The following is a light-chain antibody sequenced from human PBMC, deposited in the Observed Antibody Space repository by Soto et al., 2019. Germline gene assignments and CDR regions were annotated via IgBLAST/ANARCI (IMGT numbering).Light chain of an antibody. J-gene: IGLJ1*01. V-gene: IGLV2-14*01. CDR3: SSFITSSTLV. Sequence: QSALTQPASVSGSPGQPITISCTGTSSDVGSFDSVAWYQHNPGKAPKLMIYDVSNRPSGVSSRFSGSKSGNTASLSISGLQTEDEANYYCSSFITSSTLVFGTGTKVTVL. CDR1: SSDVGSFDS. CDR2: DVS.